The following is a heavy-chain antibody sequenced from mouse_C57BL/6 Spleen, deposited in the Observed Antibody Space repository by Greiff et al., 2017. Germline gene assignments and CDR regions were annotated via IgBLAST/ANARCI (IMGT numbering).Heavy chain of an antibody. CDR1: GYTFTSYW. D-gene: IGHD1-1*01. CDR3: ARSPDYYGSSYPFAY. J-gene: IGHJ3*01. Sequence: QVQLQQPGAELVKPGASVKLSCKASGYTFTSYWMHWVKQRPGQGLEWIGMIHPNSGSTNYNEKFKSKATLTVDKSSSSAYMQLSSLTSEDSAVYYCARSPDYYGSSYPFAYWGQGTLVTVSA. V-gene: IGHV1-64*01. CDR2: IHPNSGST.